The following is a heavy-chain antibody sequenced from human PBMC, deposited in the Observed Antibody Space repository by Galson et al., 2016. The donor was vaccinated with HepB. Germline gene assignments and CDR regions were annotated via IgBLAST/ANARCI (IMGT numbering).Heavy chain of an antibody. D-gene: IGHD3-16*01. Sequence: QSGAEVKKPGESLRISCKGSGYSFTDYWIGWVRQMPGKGLEWMGIIYPGDSPTRYSPSFQGQVTISADKSTSTAYLQWSSLKAPDTAIYYCARRLTHDSKIWDIDYWGQGTLVTVSS. J-gene: IGHJ4*02. CDR3: ARRLTHDSKIWDIDY. CDR2: IYPGDSPT. CDR1: GYSFTDYW. V-gene: IGHV5-51*01.